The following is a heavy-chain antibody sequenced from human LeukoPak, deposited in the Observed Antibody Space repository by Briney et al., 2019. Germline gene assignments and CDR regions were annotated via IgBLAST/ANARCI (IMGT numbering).Heavy chain of an antibody. CDR2: IYTSGST. J-gene: IGHJ3*02. V-gene: IGHV4-61*02. CDR3: ARQGVSYDSSGYYCRGAFDI. CDR1: GGSISSGSYY. D-gene: IGHD3-22*01. Sequence: SETLSLTCTVSGGSISSGSYYWSWIRQPAGKGLEWIGRIYTSGSTNYNPSLKSRVTISVDTSKNQFSLKLSSVTAADTAVYYCARQGVSYDSSGYYCRGAFDIWGQGTMVTVSS.